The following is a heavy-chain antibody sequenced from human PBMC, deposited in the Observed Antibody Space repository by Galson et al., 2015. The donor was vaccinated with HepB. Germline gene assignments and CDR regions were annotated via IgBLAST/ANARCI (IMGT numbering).Heavy chain of an antibody. CDR3: ARVGAQGAYLPAAISYYYYGMDV. J-gene: IGHJ6*02. V-gene: IGHV1-2*06. D-gene: IGHD2-2*02. CDR2: INPNSGGT. CDR1: GYTFTGYY. Sequence: SVKVSCKASGYTFTGYYMHWVRQAPGQGLEWMGRINPNSGGTNYAQKFQGRVTMTRDTSISTAYMELSRLRSDDTAVYYCARVGAQGAYLPAAISYYYYGMDVWGQGTTVTVSS.